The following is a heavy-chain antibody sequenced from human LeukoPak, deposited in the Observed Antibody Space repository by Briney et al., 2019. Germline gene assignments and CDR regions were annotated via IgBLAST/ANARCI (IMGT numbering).Heavy chain of an antibody. CDR3: ARELPFDY. V-gene: IGHV3-74*01. J-gene: IGHJ4*02. Sequence: GGSLRLSCVASGFSFSSSAMNWVRQAPGKGLVWVSRIKSDGSRTDYADSVKGRFTISRDNAKNTLYLQMNSLSAEDTAVYYCARELPFDYWGQGTLVTVSS. CDR2: IKSDGSRT. CDR1: GFSFSSSA.